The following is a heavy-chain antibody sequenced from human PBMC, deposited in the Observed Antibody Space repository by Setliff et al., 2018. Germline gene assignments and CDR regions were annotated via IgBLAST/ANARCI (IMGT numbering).Heavy chain of an antibody. CDR2: ISGNNGKT. CDR3: AKEPSVSLTEAVRRSYYAVALYF. Sequence: ASVKVSCKASGFTFTYYGISWVRLATGQGLEWMGWISGNNGKTMYAQKFQDRVVMTKDTDTGTAYMELRSLRFDDSAFHYCAKEPSVSLTEAVRRSYYAVALYFWGQGTTVTVSS. D-gene: IGHD3-10*01. J-gene: IGHJ6*02. V-gene: IGHV1-18*01. CDR1: GFTFTYYG.